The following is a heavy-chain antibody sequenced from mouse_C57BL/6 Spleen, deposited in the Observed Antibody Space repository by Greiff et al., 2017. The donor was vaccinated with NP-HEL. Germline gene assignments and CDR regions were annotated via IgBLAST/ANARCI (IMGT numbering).Heavy chain of an antibody. CDR2: ISSGGSYT. CDR1: GFTFSSYG. D-gene: IGHD5-1-1*01. V-gene: IGHV5-6*01. J-gene: IGHJ4*01. Sequence: EVKVVESGGDLVKPGGSLKLSCAASGFTFSSYGMSWVRQTPDKRLEWVATISSGGSYTYYPDSVKGRFTISRDNAKNTLYLQMSSLKSEDTAMYYCARIPSMDYWGQGTSVTVSS. CDR3: ARIPSMDY.